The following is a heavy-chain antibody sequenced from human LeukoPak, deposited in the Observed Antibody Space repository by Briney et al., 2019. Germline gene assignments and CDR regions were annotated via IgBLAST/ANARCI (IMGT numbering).Heavy chain of an antibody. CDR1: GFTFSDDY. CDR2: ISGSGSYT. V-gene: IGHV3-11*05. J-gene: IGHJ4*02. Sequence: PGGSLRLSCAASGFTFSDDYMNWIRQAPGKGLEWVSYISGSGSYTNYADSVKGRFTISRDNAKNSLYLQMNSLRAEDTAVYYCARGGSFSSGWPYYFDFWGQGALVTVSS. CDR3: ARGGSFSSGWPYYFDF. D-gene: IGHD6-19*01.